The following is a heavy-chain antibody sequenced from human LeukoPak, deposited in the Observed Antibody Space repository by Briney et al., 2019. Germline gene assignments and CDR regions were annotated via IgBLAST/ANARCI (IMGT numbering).Heavy chain of an antibody. CDR1: GGSISSSSYY. D-gene: IGHD3-22*01. Sequence: SETLSLTCTVSGGSISSSSYYWGWIRQPPGKGLEWIGSIYYSGSTYYNPSLKSRVTISVDTSKNQFSLKLSSVTAADTAVYYCARAGYYGSSLPALNWFDPWGQGTLVTVSS. J-gene: IGHJ5*02. V-gene: IGHV4-39*01. CDR2: IYYSGST. CDR3: ARAGYYGSSLPALNWFDP.